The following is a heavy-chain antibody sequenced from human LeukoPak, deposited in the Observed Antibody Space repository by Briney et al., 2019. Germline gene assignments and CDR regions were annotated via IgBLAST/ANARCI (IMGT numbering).Heavy chain of an antibody. CDR3: VITSATGPIDY. CDR2: ISSNGGST. V-gene: IGHV3-64D*09. Sequence: PGGSLRLSCSAPGFTFSFYAMHWVRQAPGKGLEYVSAISSNGGSTYYADSVKGRFTISRDNSKNTLYLQMSSLRAEDTAVYYCVITSATGPIDYWGQGTLVTVSS. J-gene: IGHJ4*02. CDR1: GFTFSFYA.